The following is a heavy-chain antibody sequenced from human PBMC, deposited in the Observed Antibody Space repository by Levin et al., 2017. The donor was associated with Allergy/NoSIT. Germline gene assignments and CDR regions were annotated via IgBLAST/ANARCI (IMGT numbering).Heavy chain of an antibody. V-gene: IGHV3-23*01. D-gene: IGHD3-10*01. CDR1: GFTFSTYN. CDR2: ISGSGDST. CDR3: AKGLIGGDPDS. J-gene: IGHJ4*02. Sequence: SGGSLRLSRAASGFTFSTYNMHWVRQAPGKGLEWVSAISGSGDSTYYADSVKGRFTISRDNSKNTVYLQMNSLRDGDTALYYCAKGLIGGDPDSWGQGTLVTVSS.